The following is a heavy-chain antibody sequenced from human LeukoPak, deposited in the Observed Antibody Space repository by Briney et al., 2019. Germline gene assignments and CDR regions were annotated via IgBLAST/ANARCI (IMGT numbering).Heavy chain of an antibody. Sequence: GGSLRLSCAASGFTFSNAWMSWVRQTPGKGLEWVGRIKSDGGTTDYAVPVKGRFTISRDGSKNTLYLQMNSLKTEDTAVYYCTTDAYYYGSGSYYPWDHWGQGTLVTVSS. CDR1: GFTFSNAW. V-gene: IGHV3-15*01. CDR3: TTDAYYYGSGSYYPWDH. D-gene: IGHD3-10*01. J-gene: IGHJ4*02. CDR2: IKSDGGTT.